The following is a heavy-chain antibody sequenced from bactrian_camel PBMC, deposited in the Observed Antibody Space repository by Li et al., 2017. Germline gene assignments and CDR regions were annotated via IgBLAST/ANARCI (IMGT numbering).Heavy chain of an antibody. V-gene: IGHV3S26*01. J-gene: IGHJ4*01. CDR3: AAYDGNCVDGLRLAPAMTY. D-gene: IGHD1*01. Sequence: HVQLVESGGGSVQAGGSLRLACKVTDDPASMYYLDDTYCMGWFRQAPGKAREEVAHIGRDGTTTTYADSVKGRFTIPRNITDNTAFLQMASLKPEDTAMYYCAAYDGNCVDGLRLAPAMTYWGHGTQVTV. CDR2: IGRDGTTT. CDR1: DDPASMYYLDDTYC.